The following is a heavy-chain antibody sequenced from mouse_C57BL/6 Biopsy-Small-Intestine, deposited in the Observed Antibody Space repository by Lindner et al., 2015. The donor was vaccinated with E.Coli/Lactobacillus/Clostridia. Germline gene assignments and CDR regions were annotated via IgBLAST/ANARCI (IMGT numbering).Heavy chain of an antibody. Sequence: VQLQESGPELVKPGASVKMSCKASGYTFTSYVMHWVKQKPGQGLEWIGYINPYNDGTKYNEKFKGKATLTSDKSSSTAYMELSSLTSEDSAVYYCARRGLPEAMDYWGQGTSVTVSS. CDR2: INPYNDGT. CDR1: GYTFTSYV. V-gene: IGHV1-14*01. CDR3: ARRGLPEAMDY. D-gene: IGHD2-2*01. J-gene: IGHJ4*01.